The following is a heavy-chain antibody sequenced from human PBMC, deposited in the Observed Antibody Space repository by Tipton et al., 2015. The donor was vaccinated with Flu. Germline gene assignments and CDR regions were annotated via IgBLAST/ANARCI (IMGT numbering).Heavy chain of an antibody. V-gene: IGHV3-48*03. Sequence: VQLVRSGGGLVQPGGSLRLSCAASGFTFSSYEMNWVRQAPGKGLEWVSYISSSGSTIYYADSVKGRFTISRDNAKNSLYLQMNSLRAEDTAVYYCASGDFWSGYYTDYWGQGTLVTVSS. J-gene: IGHJ4*02. D-gene: IGHD3-3*01. CDR3: ASGDFWSGYYTDY. CDR1: GFTFSSYE. CDR2: ISSSGSTI.